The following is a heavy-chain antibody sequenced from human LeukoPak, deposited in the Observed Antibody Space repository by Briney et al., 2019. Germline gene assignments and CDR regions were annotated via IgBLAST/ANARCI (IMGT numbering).Heavy chain of an antibody. CDR3: ARGGGDGNYYYHMDV. CDR1: GGTFSSYA. V-gene: IGHV1-69*05. D-gene: IGHD3-10*01. Sequence: SVKVSCKASGGTFSSYAISWVRQAPGEGLEWMGGIIPIFGTANYAQNFQGRVTITTDESTSTAYMELSSLRSEDTAVYYCARGGGDGNYYYHMDVWGKGTTVTVSS. J-gene: IGHJ6*03. CDR2: IIPIFGTA.